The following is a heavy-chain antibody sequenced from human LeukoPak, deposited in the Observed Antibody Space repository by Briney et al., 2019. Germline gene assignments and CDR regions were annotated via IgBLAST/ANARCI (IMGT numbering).Heavy chain of an antibody. CDR2: INPKSGGT. D-gene: IGHD1-26*01. CDR1: GYTFIDYY. V-gene: IGHV1-2*06. CDR3: AGETYNGRYYYFDY. J-gene: IGHJ4*02. Sequence: ASVKVSCKASGYTFIDYYIHWVRQAPGQGLEWMGRINPKSGGTNHAQKFQGRVTMTRDTSISTAYMELSSLRSDGTAVYFCAGETYNGRYYYFDYWGQGTLVTVSS.